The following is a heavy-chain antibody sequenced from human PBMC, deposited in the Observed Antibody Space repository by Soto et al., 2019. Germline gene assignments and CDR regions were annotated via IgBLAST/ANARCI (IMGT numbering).Heavy chain of an antibody. J-gene: IGHJ6*03. V-gene: IGHV4-59*01. CDR2: IYYSGST. CDR1: GGSISSYY. Sequence: TSETLSLTCTVSGGSISSYYWSWIRQPPGKGLEWIGYIYYSGSTNYNPSLKSRVTISVDTSKNQFSLKLSSVTAADTAVYYCAREKFDFWSGYYSYMDVWGKGTTVTVSS. D-gene: IGHD3-3*01. CDR3: AREKFDFWSGYYSYMDV.